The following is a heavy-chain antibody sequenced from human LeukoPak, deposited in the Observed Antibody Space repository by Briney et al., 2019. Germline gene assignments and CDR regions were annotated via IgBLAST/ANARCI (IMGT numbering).Heavy chain of an antibody. Sequence: SETLSLTCTVSGGSISSYYWSWIRQPPGKGLEWIGYIYYSGSTNYNPSLKSRVTISVDTSKNQFSLKLSSVTAADTAVYYCARLDYGDYADYYYGMDVWGQGTTVTVSS. V-gene: IGHV4-59*08. CDR1: GGSISSYY. CDR3: ARLDYGDYADYYYGMDV. J-gene: IGHJ6*02. D-gene: IGHD4-17*01. CDR2: IYYSGST.